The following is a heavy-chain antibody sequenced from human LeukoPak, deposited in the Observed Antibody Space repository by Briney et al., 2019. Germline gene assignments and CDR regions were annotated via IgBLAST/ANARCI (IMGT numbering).Heavy chain of an antibody. D-gene: IGHD1-7*01. CDR1: GGSISSSSYY. CDR3: ARQITGTTSYYFDY. J-gene: IGHJ4*02. Sequence: SETLSLTCTVSGGSISSSSYYWGWIRQPPGKGLEWIGSIYYSGSTYYNPSLKNRVTISVDTSKNQFSLKLSSVTAADTAVYYCARQITGTTSYYFDYWGQGTLVTVSS. V-gene: IGHV4-39*01. CDR2: IYYSGST.